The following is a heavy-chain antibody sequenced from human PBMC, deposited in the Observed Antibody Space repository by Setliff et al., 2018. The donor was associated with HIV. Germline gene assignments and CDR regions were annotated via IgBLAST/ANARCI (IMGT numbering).Heavy chain of an antibody. CDR3: AREWRQQLLVPVVGYMDV. Sequence: ASVKVSCKASGYTFTSYGISWVRQAPGQGLEWMGWISAYNGNTNYAQKLQGRVTMTTDTSTSTAYMELRSLRSDDTAVYYCAREWRQQLLVPVVGYMDVWGKGTTVTVSS. CDR1: GYTFTSYG. J-gene: IGHJ6*03. V-gene: IGHV1-18*01. D-gene: IGHD6-19*01. CDR2: ISAYNGNT.